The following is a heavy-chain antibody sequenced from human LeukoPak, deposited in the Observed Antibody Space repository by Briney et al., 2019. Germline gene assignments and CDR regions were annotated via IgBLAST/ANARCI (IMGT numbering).Heavy chain of an antibody. D-gene: IGHD2-2*02. CDR2: ISSSGSYI. Sequence: PGGSLRLSCAASGFTFSSYNMNWVRQAPGKGLEWVSFISSSGSYIYYADSVRGRFTISGDNAENSLYLQMNSLRAEDTAVYYCARGADCSSTSCYKGDWFDPWGQGTLVTVSS. CDR1: GFTFSSYN. CDR3: ARGADCSSTSCYKGDWFDP. V-gene: IGHV3-21*01. J-gene: IGHJ5*02.